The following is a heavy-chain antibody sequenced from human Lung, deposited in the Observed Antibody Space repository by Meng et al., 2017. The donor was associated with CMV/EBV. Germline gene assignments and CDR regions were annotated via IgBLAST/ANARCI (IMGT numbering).Heavy chain of an antibody. J-gene: IGHJ6*02. CDR1: GFTFSTYP. CDR3: ARGRGISSRTQGYGLDV. D-gene: IGHD6-6*01. V-gene: IGHV3-30-3*01. Sequence: GESXKISCAASGFTFSTYPMHWVRQAPGKGLEWVAVISYDGNNKYYADSVKGRFTISRDNSKNTLYVQMDSLRAEDTAVYYCARGRGISSRTQGYGLDVWGQGXTVTVSS. CDR2: ISYDGNNK.